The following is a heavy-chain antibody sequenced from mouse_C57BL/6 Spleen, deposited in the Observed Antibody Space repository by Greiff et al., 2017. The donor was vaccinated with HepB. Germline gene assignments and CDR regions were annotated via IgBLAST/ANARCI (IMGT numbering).Heavy chain of an antibody. CDR2: RDPEDGET. V-gene: IGHV14-2*01. CDR3: AGGAMDY. CDR1: GGKIKEEE. J-gene: IGHJ4*01. D-gene: IGHD1-1*02. Sequence: GKRKEEGAERGKAGDEVKREGKEEGGKIKEEERKRGKQRKEKGREWIGRRDPEDGETKYAPKFQGKATITADTSSNTAYLQLSSLTSEDTAVYYCAGGAMDYWGQGTSVTVSS.